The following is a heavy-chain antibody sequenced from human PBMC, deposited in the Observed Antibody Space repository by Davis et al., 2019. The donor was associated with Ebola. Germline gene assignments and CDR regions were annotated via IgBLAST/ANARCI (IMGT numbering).Heavy chain of an antibody. CDR3: ATRGDNRQFDY. V-gene: IGHV3-73*01. Sequence: GESLKISCAASGFTFSGSAMHWVRQASGKGLEWVGRIRSKANSYATAYAASVKGRFTISRDDSKNTAYLQMNSLRAEDTAVYYCATRGDNRQFDYWGQGTLVTVSS. CDR2: IRSKANSYAT. CDR1: GFTFSGSA. D-gene: IGHD2-21*02. J-gene: IGHJ4*02.